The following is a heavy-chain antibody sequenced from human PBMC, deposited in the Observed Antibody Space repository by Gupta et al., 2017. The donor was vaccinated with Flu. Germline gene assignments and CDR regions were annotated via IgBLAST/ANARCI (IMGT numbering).Heavy chain of an antibody. V-gene: IGHV3-21*02. CDR1: GFTFSHFN. J-gene: IGHJ4*02. CDR2: ISRSRSYI. Sequence: EVQLLESGGGLVKPGGSLRLSCAVSGFTFSHFNLNWVRQAPGKGLEWVSSISRSRSYIYYADSVKGRFTVSRDNSKNSLYLHMNSVRVEDAAVYYCVRDWSTTWQRGNYFDYWGQGTLVSVSS. CDR3: VRDWSTTWQRGNYFDY. D-gene: IGHD6-25*01.